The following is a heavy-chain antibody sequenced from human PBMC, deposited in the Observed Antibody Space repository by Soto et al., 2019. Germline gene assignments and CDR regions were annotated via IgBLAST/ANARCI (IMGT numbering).Heavy chain of an antibody. CDR1: GFTFSSDG. V-gene: IGHV3-33*01. J-gene: IGHJ4*02. D-gene: IGHD5-18*01. CDR2: IWYDGSNK. CDR3: ARSEGKYSYVFDY. Sequence: PGGSVRLSCAASGFTFSSDGMHWVRQAPGKGLEWVAVIWYDGSNKYYADSVKGRFTISRDNSKNTLYLQMNSLRAEDTAVYYFARSEGKYSYVFDYWAQGTLVTGSA.